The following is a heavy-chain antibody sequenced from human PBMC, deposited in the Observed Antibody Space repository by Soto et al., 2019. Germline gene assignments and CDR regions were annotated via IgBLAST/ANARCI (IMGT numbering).Heavy chain of an antibody. J-gene: IGHJ5*02. CDR2: ISGSGGST. CDR3: AKGPRATPKNWFDP. D-gene: IGHD5-12*01. CDR1: GFTFSSYA. V-gene: IGHV3-23*01. Sequence: PGGSLRLSCAASGFTFSSYAMSWVRQAPGKGLEWVSGISGSGGSTYYADSVKGRFTISRDNSKDTLYLQMNSLRAEDMAVYYWAKGPRATPKNWFDPWGQGTLVTVSS.